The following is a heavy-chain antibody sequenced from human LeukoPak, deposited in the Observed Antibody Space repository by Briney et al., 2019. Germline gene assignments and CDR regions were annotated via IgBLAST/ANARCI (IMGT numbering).Heavy chain of an antibody. Sequence: GGSLRLSCAASGFSFSNYLMSWVRQGPGKGLEWVANMNQDGSEKDYAGSVKGRFTISRDNAKNSLYLQMTSLRVEDTAVYYCARETTSGAVISEYYYMDVWGKGTTCTVSS. V-gene: IGHV3-7*01. CDR3: ARETTSGAVISEYYYMDV. CDR2: MNQDGSEK. D-gene: IGHD2/OR15-2a*01. CDR1: GFSFSNYL. J-gene: IGHJ6*03.